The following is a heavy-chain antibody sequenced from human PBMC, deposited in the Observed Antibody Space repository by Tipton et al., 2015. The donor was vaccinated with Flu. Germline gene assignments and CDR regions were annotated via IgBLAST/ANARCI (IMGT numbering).Heavy chain of an antibody. Sequence: QLVQSGGGVVQPGRSLRLSCEASGFSFSSYGMHWVRQAPGKGLEWVAVIWFDGSKKYYADSVKGRFTISGDDSKSTVYLEMNSLRVEDTAVYYCARPRGVVVVAFDYWGQGALVTVSS. CDR2: IWFDGSKK. CDR3: ARPRGVVVVAFDY. CDR1: GFSFSSYG. V-gene: IGHV3-33*01. D-gene: IGHD2-15*01. J-gene: IGHJ4*02.